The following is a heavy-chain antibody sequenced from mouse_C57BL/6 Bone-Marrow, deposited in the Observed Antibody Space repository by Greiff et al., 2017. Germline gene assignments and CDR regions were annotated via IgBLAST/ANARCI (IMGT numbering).Heavy chain of an antibody. Sequence: VQLQQPGAELVKPGASVKLSCKASGYTFTSYWMPWVKQRPGQGLEWIGEIDPSDSYTNYNQKFKGKATLTVDTSSSTAYMQLSSLTSEDSAVYYCARGNWGDYWGQGTTLTVSS. CDR1: GYTFTSYW. J-gene: IGHJ2*01. V-gene: IGHV1-50*01. D-gene: IGHD4-1*01. CDR3: ARGNWGDY. CDR2: IDPSDSYT.